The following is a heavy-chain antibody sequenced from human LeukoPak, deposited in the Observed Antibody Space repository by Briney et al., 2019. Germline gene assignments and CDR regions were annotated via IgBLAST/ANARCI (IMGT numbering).Heavy chain of an antibody. Sequence: GGSLRLSCEASGFTFSGYWMHWVRQVPGKGLVGVSRINSDGTSTIYADSVKGHFTTSRDNAKNTLYLQMNTLRAEDTGVYYCARDLSITSRKSIVGYWGQGTLVTVSS. CDR2: INSDGTST. J-gene: IGHJ4*02. V-gene: IGHV3-74*01. CDR3: ARDLSITSRKSIVGY. D-gene: IGHD1-20*01. CDR1: GFTFSGYW.